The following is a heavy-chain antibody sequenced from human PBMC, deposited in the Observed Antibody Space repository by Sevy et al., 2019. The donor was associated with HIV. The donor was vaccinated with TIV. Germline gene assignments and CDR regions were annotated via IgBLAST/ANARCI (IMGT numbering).Heavy chain of an antibody. V-gene: IGHV3-30*18. Sequence: GGSLRLSCAASGFTFSSYGMHWVRQAPGKGLEWVAVISYDGSNKYYADSVKGRFTISRDNSKNTVYLQMNSLRAEDTAVYYCAKEASYYYGSGSYYDYWGQGTLVTVSS. CDR2: ISYDGSNK. J-gene: IGHJ4*02. D-gene: IGHD3-10*01. CDR1: GFTFSSYG. CDR3: AKEASYYYGSGSYYDY.